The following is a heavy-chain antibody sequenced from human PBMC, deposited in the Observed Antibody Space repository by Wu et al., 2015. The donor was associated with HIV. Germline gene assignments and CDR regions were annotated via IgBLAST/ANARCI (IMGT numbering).Heavy chain of an antibody. J-gene: IGHJ4*02. CDR1: GGTFSSYA. CDR3: ARDLTSGYSSSWQPGRWGL. Sequence: QVQLVQSGAEVKKPGSSVKVSCKASGGTFSSYAISWVRQAPGQGLEWMGGIIPIFGTANYAQKFQGRVTMTTDTSTSTAYMELRSLRSDDTAVYYCARDLTSGYSSSWQPGRWGLWGQGTLVTVSS. D-gene: IGHD6-13*01. CDR2: IIPIFGTA. V-gene: IGHV1-69*05.